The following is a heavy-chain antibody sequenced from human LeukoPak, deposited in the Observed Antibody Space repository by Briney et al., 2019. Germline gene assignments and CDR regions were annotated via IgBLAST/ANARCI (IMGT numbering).Heavy chain of an antibody. CDR2: IIPILGIA. D-gene: IGHD2-2*01. J-gene: IGHJ5*02. CDR1: GGTFSSYA. V-gene: IGHV1-69*04. Sequence: GASVKVSCKASGGTFSSYAISWVRQAPGQGLEWMGRIIPILGIANYAQKFQGRVTITADKSTSTAYMELSSLRSEDTAVYYCARVWRDCSSTSCYAQAGWFDPWGQGTLVTVSS. CDR3: ARVWRDCSSTSCYAQAGWFDP.